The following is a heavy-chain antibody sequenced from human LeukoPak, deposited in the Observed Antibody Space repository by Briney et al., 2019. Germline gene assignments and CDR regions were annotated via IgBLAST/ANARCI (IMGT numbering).Heavy chain of an antibody. Sequence: SETLSLTCSVSGGSITSSSFYWGWIRQSPGKGLELIGGVSYTGSTYYNPSLKSRVTISVDRSKNQFSLKLSSVTAADTAVYYCARGSGSYNSYFDYWGQGTLVTVSS. V-gene: IGHV4-39*07. CDR3: ARGSGSYNSYFDY. D-gene: IGHD1-26*01. CDR1: GGSITSSSFY. J-gene: IGHJ4*02. CDR2: VSYTGST.